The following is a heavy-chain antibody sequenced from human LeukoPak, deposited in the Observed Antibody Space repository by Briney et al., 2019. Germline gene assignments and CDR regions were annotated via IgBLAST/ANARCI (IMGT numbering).Heavy chain of an antibody. D-gene: IGHD5-24*01. CDR1: GYTFTGYY. Sequence: ASVTVSCKASGYTFTGYYMHWVRQAPGQGLEWMGWINPNSGGTNYAQKFQGRVTMTRDTSISTAYMELSRLRSDDTAVYYCARESEEMATMGGYWGQGTLVTVSS. J-gene: IGHJ4*02. V-gene: IGHV1-2*02. CDR2: INPNSGGT. CDR3: ARESEEMATMGGY.